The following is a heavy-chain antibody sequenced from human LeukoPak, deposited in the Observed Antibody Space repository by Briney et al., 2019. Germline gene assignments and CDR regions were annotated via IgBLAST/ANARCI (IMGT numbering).Heavy chain of an antibody. D-gene: IGHD1-14*01. J-gene: IGHJ6*03. V-gene: IGHV3-48*01. CDR2: ISSFSGTI. Sequence: GGSLRLSCVASGITFSSYSMNWVRQAPGKGLEWVSYISSFSGTINYADSVKGRFTISRDNAKNSLYLQMNSLRAEDTAVYYCARGRRYYFYYMDVWGRGTTVTVSS. CDR1: GITFSSYS. CDR3: ARGRRYYFYYMDV.